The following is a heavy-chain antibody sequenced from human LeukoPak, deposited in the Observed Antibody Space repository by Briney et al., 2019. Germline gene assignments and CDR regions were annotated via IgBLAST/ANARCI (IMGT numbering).Heavy chain of an antibody. Sequence: PPETLSLTCAVSGGSISSSNWWSWVRQPPGKGLEWIGEIYHSGSTNYNPSLKSRVTISVDKSKNQFSLKLSSVTAADTAVYYCARALGYSSGWYKANWFDPWGQGTLVTVSS. CDR2: IYHSGST. CDR3: ARALGYSSGWYKANWFDP. J-gene: IGHJ5*02. D-gene: IGHD6-19*01. CDR1: GGSISSSNW. V-gene: IGHV4-4*03.